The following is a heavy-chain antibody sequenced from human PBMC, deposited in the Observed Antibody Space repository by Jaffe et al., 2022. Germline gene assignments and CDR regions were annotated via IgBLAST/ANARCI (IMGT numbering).Heavy chain of an antibody. V-gene: IGHV4-38-2*01. Sequence: QVQLQESGPGLVKPSETLSVTCAVSGYSITTDSYWGWVRQSPWEGLEWLATIHPTGSTYYNPSLKSRVTISLDTSKNQFSLKLSSVTAADTAMYYCARVPSFYYGSGSTWFDPWGQGTLVTISS. CDR1: GYSITTDSY. CDR2: IHPTGST. CDR3: ARVPSFYYGSGSTWFDP. D-gene: IGHD3-10*01. J-gene: IGHJ5*02.